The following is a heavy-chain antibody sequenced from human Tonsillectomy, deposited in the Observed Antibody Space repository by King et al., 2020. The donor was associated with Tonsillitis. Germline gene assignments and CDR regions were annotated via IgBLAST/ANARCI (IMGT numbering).Heavy chain of an antibody. Sequence: VQLVESGGGVVQPGRSLRLSCAASGFTFSTYAMHWVRQAPGKGLAWVAVISYDGSNRYYADSVKGRFTISRDNLKNTLYLQMNSLRPEDTAVYYCARDLHSSKPDYWGQGTLVTVSS. CDR2: ISYDGSNR. V-gene: IGHV3-30*04. J-gene: IGHJ4*02. D-gene: IGHD4-11*01. CDR1: GFTFSTYA. CDR3: ARDLHSSKPDY.